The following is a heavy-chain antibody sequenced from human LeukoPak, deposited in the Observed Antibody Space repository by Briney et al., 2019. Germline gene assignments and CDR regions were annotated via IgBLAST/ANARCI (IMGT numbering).Heavy chain of an antibody. D-gene: IGHD4-17*01. V-gene: IGHV3-23*01. CDR1: GFTFSSFA. CDR3: VTDYGNGFDY. Sequence: PGGSLRLSCVASGFTFSSFAMNWVRQAPGKGLYWVSGISSSGGPTYYADSVKGRFTISRDNSKNTLYLQMNSLRAEDTALYYCVTDYGNGFDYWGQGTLVTVSS. CDR2: ISSSGGPT. J-gene: IGHJ4*02.